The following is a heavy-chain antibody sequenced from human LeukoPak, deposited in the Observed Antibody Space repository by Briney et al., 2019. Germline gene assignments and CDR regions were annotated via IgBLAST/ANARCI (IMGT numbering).Heavy chain of an antibody. Sequence: SETLSLTCAVYGGSFSGYYWSWIRQPAGKGLEWIGRIYTSGSTNYNPSLKSRVTMSVDTSKNQFSLKLSSVTAADTAVYYCARDRYQAAFDPWGQGTLVTVSS. CDR2: IYTSGST. J-gene: IGHJ5*02. CDR3: ARDRYQAAFDP. CDR1: GGSFSGYY. D-gene: IGHD3-9*01. V-gene: IGHV4-4*07.